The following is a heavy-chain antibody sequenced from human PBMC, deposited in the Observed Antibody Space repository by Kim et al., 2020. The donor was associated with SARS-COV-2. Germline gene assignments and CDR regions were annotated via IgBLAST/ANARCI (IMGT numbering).Heavy chain of an antibody. CDR2: INHSGST. J-gene: IGHJ4*02. CDR3: AGWSEGVEIAAAPFDY. Sequence: SETLSLTCAVYGGSFSGYYWSWIRQPPGKGLEWIGEINHSGSTNYNPSLKSRVTISVDTSKNQFSLKLSSVTAADTAVYYCAGWSEGVEIAAAPFDYWGQGTLVTVSS. CDR1: GGSFSGYY. V-gene: IGHV4-34*01. D-gene: IGHD6-13*01.